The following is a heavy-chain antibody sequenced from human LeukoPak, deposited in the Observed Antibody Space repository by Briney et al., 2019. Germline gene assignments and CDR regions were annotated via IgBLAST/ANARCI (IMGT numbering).Heavy chain of an antibody. CDR2: IYYSGST. Sequence: SETLSLTCTVSGGSISSSSYYWGWIRQPPGKGLEWIGSIYYSGSTYYNPSLKSRVTISVDTSKNQFSLKLSSVTAADTAVYYCTRDGIGPHDFWGQGTLVTVSS. CDR3: TRDGIGPHDF. J-gene: IGHJ4*02. CDR1: GGSISSSSYY. V-gene: IGHV4-39*07.